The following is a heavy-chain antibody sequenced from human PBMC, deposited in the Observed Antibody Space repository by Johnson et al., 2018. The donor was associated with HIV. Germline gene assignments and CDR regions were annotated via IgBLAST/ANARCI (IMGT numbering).Heavy chain of an antibody. J-gene: IGHJ3*02. Sequence: VQLVESGGGVVRPGGSLRLSCAASGFTFDDYGMSWVRQAPGKGLEWVSGINWNGGSTGYADSVKGRFTISRDNSKNTLYLQMNNLRLGDTAVYYCARSVHDYSDYLWGRDAFDIWGQGTMVIVPS. CDR2: INWNGGST. V-gene: IGHV3-20*04. CDR3: ARSVHDYSDYLWGRDAFDI. D-gene: IGHD4-11*01. CDR1: GFTFDDYG.